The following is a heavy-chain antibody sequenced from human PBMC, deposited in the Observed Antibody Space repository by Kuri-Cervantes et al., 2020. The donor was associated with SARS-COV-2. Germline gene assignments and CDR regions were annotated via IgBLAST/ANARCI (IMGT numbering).Heavy chain of an antibody. J-gene: IGHJ4*02. CDR3: ARDCVIAARPDELCY. V-gene: IGHV3-23*01. CDR1: GFTFRRYA. CDR2: ISGSGNKV. D-gene: IGHD6-6*01. Sequence: GESLKISCAASGFTFRRYAMSWVRQAPGKGLEWVSAISGSGNKVHYADSVKGRFTISRDNSENTLYLQINSLRAEDTAVYYCARDCVIAARPDELCYWGQGTLVTVSS.